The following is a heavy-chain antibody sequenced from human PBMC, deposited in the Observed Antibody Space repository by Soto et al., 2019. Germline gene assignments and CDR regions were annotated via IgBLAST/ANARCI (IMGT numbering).Heavy chain of an antibody. Sequence: SVKVSFKASGGTFSSYTISWVRQAPGQGLEWMGRIIPILGIANYAQKFQGRVTITADKSTSTAYMELSSLRSEDTAVYYCARSKVSRRYRSGWASPFDYWGQGTLVTVSS. V-gene: IGHV1-69*02. D-gene: IGHD6-19*01. CDR1: GGTFSSYT. CDR3: ARSKVSRRYRSGWASPFDY. CDR2: IIPILGIA. J-gene: IGHJ4*02.